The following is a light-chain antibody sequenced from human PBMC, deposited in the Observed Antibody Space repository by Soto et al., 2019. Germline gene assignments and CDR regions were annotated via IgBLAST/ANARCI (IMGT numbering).Light chain of an antibody. V-gene: IGLV1-44*01. CDR2: YND. J-gene: IGLJ3*02. Sequence: QSVLTQPPSASGTPGQRVTISCSGGSSNIGSNTVHWYQQLPGKAPKLLMYYNDMLPSGVSDRFSGSKSGTSASLAISGLQSEDEGDYYCATWDDRLTAWVFGGGTKLTVL. CDR3: ATWDDRLTAWV. CDR1: SSNIGSNT.